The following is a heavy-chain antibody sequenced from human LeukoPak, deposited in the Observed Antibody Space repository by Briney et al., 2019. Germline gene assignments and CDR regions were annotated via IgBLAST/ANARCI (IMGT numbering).Heavy chain of an antibody. CDR3: ARGVVTLNWFDP. D-gene: IGHD3-3*01. CDR1: GGTFSSYA. Sequence: SVKVSCKTSGGTFSSYAISWVRQAPGQGLEWMGGIIPIFGTANYAQKFQGRVTITADESTSTAYMELSSLRSEDTAVYYCARGVVTLNWFDPWGQGTLVTVSS. CDR2: IIPIFGTA. J-gene: IGHJ5*02. V-gene: IGHV1-69*01.